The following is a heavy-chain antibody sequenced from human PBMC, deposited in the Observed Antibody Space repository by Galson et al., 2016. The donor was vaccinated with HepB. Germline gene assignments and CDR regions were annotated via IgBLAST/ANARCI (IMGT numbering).Heavy chain of an antibody. CDR2: IIPFFGSA. J-gene: IGHJ6*02. V-gene: IGHV1-69*01. Sequence: SCKASGGTLNNYGVTWVRQAPGQGLEWVGGIIPFFGSANYAQKFQGRVTITAGESARTAYMEMSSLRSGDTAVYYCARVLYFDWLPNFYYYGMDVWGQGTTVTVSS. D-gene: IGHD3-9*01. CDR1: GGTLNNYG. CDR3: ARVLYFDWLPNFYYYGMDV.